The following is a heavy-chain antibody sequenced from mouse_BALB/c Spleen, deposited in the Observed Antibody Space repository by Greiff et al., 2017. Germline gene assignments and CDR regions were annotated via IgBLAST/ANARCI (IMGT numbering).Heavy chain of an antibody. CDR1: GFSLSRYS. CDR3: ARSLMIKNAMDY. Sequence: VKLMESGPGLVAPSQSLSITCTVSGFSLSRYSVHWVRQPPGKGLEWLGMIWGGGSTDYNSALKSRLSISKDNSKSQVFLKMNSLQTDDTAMYYCARSLMIKNAMDYWGQGTSVTVSS. D-gene: IGHD2-4*01. J-gene: IGHJ4*01. V-gene: IGHV2-6-4*01. CDR2: IWGGGST.